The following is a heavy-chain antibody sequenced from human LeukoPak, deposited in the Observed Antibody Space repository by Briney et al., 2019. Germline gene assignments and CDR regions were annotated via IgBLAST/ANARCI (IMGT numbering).Heavy chain of an antibody. J-gene: IGHJ3*02. Sequence: GGSLRLSCAASGFTFSSYWMSWVRQAPGKGLEWVANINQDGREKYYVDSVKGRFTISRDNAKNSLYLQMHSLRAEDTAVYYCATESRGGQVAFDIWGQGTMVTVSS. V-gene: IGHV3-7*01. CDR3: ATESRGGQVAFDI. D-gene: IGHD3-10*01. CDR2: INQDGREK. CDR1: GFTFSSYW.